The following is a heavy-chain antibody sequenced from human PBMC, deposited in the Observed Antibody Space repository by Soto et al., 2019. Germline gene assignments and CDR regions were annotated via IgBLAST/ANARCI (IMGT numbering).Heavy chain of an antibody. Sequence: GGSLRLSCAASGFTFSSYAMSWVRQAPGKGLEWVSAISGSGGSTYYADSVKGRFTISCDNSKNTLYLQMNSLRAEDTAVYYCASVSPRAYYYYGMEVWGQGTSVTVS. J-gene: IGHJ6*02. V-gene: IGHV3-23*01. CDR1: GFTFSSYA. CDR3: ASVSPRAYYYYGMEV. CDR2: ISGSGGST.